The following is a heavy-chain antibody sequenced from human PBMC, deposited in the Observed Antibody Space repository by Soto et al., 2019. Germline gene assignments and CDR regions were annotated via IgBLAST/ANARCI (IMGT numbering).Heavy chain of an antibody. Sequence: QVQLVQSGGEVKKPGASVEVSSRTSGYMFTTYGMSWVRQAPGQGLEWMAWISAYNGNKKYAQKFQGRVTMTTDTSTSTVSMELRNLTSDDTGTYFCARTGGGMAARPLEYWGQGTLVTVSS. V-gene: IGHV1-18*04. D-gene: IGHD6-6*01. CDR1: GYMFTTYG. CDR3: ARTGGGMAARPLEY. CDR2: ISAYNGNK. J-gene: IGHJ4*02.